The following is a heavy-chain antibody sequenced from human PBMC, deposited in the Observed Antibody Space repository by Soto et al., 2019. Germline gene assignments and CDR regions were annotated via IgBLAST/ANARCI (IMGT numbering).Heavy chain of an antibody. CDR1: GFTFSSYS. Sequence: EVQLVESGGGLVKPGGSLRLSCAASGFTFSSYSMNWVRQAPGKGLEWVSSISSSSSYIYYADSVKGRFTISRDNAKNSLYLQMNSLRAEDTAVYLCAREIVGATTEYWGQGTLVTVSS. J-gene: IGHJ4*02. CDR3: AREIVGATTEY. CDR2: ISSSSSYI. D-gene: IGHD1-26*01. V-gene: IGHV3-21*01.